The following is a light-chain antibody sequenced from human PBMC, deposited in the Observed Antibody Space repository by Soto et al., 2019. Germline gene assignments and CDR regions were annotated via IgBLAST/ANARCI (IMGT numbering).Light chain of an antibody. CDR2: ATS. V-gene: IGKV3-20*01. CDR3: QEYGSSPLYA. CDR1: QSVSSTY. J-gene: IGKJ2*01. Sequence: EIVLTQSPGTLSLSPGERATLSCRASQSVSSTYLAWYQQKPGQAPTLLIFATSSRATGIPDRFSGSGSGTDFTLTISRLEPEDFAVYYCQEYGSSPLYAFGPGTKLEIK.